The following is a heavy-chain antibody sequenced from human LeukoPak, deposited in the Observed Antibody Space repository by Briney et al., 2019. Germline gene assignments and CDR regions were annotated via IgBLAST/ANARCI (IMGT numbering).Heavy chain of an antibody. D-gene: IGHD5-18*01. CDR3: ARFTAQFDY. CDR1: GGSFSGYY. Sequence: SETLSLTCAVYGGSFSGYYWSWIRQPPGKGLEWIGEINHSGSTNYNPSLKSRVTISVDTSKNQFSLKLSSVTAADTAVYYCARFTAQFDYWGQGTLVTVSS. V-gene: IGHV4-34*01. CDR2: INHSGST. J-gene: IGHJ4*02.